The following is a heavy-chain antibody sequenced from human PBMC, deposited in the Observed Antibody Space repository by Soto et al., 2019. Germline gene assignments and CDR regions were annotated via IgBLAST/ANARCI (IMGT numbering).Heavy chain of an antibody. CDR3: ARDADSYGGNSGLDY. J-gene: IGHJ4*02. Sequence: SETLSLTCTVSGGSVSSGSYYWSWIRQPPGKGLEWIGYIYYSGSTNYNPSLKSRVTISVDTSKNQFSLKLSSVTAADTAVYYCARDADSYGGNSGLDYWGQGTLVTVSS. CDR1: GGSVSSGSYY. V-gene: IGHV4-61*01. CDR2: IYYSGST. D-gene: IGHD2-21*02.